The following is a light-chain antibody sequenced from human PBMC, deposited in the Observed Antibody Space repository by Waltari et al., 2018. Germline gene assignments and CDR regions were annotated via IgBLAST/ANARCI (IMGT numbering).Light chain of an antibody. CDR2: DDD. Sequence: QSVLTQPPSVSAAPGQKVTLPCSGSSSNIGNNFVSWFQQFPGTAPKVVISDDDRRPSEIPDRFSGSKSGTSATLGITGLKTGDEADYYCATWDRSLSAVVFGGGTKVTVL. CDR1: SSNIGNNF. J-gene: IGLJ2*01. V-gene: IGLV1-51*01. CDR3: ATWDRSLSAVV.